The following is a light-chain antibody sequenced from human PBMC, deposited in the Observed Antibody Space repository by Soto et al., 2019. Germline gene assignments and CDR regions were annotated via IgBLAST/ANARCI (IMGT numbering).Light chain of an antibody. V-gene: IGKV1-5*03. Sequence: DIQMTQPPSTLSGSVGDRVTITCRASQTISSWLAWYQQKPGKAPKLLIYKASTLKIGVPSRFSGSGSGTEFTLTISSLQPDDFATYYCQHYNSYSEAFGQGTKVELK. CDR3: QHYNSYSEA. J-gene: IGKJ1*01. CDR2: KAS. CDR1: QTISSW.